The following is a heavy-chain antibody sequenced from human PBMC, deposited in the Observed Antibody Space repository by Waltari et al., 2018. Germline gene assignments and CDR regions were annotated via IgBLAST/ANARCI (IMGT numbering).Heavy chain of an antibody. CDR3: TRDQCFGP. Sequence: GELVESGGGWVQPGRSLRLSCTGAGVTIGEVGMSWVRQAPGEGLEWGGFISSNAHGETAEYAASVKGRFTISRDDSKGIAALQTISLYAEDSAVYYCTRDQCFGPWGQGTLVTVSS. J-gene: IGHJ5*02. CDR1: GVTIGEVG. V-gene: IGHV3-49*04. CDR2: ISSNAHGETA. D-gene: IGHD3-16*01.